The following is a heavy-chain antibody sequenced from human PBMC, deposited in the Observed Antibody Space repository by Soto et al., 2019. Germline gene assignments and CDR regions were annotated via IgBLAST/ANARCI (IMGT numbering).Heavy chain of an antibody. J-gene: IGHJ3*02. CDR3: ARSKYSLDAFDI. CDR2: IKQDGSEK. Sequence: ESGGGLVQPGGCLRLSCAASGFTFSSGWMSWVRQAPGKGLEWVANIKQDGSEKSYVDSVKGRFTISRDNAKNSLYLQMNSLRAEDTAVYYCARSKYSLDAFDIWGQGTKVTVSS. D-gene: IGHD5-18*01. CDR1: GFTFSSGW. V-gene: IGHV3-7*03.